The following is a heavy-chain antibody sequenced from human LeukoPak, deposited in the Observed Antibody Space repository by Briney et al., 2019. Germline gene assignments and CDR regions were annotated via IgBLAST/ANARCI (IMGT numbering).Heavy chain of an antibody. V-gene: IGHV1-18*01. CDR2: ISAYNGNT. J-gene: IGHJ6*02. Sequence: ASVKVSCKASGYTFTSYGISWVRQAPGQGLEWMGWISAYNGNTNYAQKFQGRVTITADESTSMAYMELSSLRSEDTAVYYCARDSRYYYDRSGYYSYYYYGMDVWGQGTTVTVSS. CDR1: GYTFTSYG. CDR3: ARDSRYYYDRSGYYSYYYYGMDV. D-gene: IGHD3-22*01.